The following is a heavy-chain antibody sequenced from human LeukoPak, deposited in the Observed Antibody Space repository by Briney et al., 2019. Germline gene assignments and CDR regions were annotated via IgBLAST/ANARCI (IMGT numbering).Heavy chain of an antibody. CDR1: GGSISSYY. V-gene: IGHV4-59*08. CDR3: ARQWYSSSWYYFDY. J-gene: IGHJ4*02. CDR2: IYYSGST. D-gene: IGHD6-13*01. Sequence: SETLSLTCTVSGGSISSYYWSWIRQPPGKGLEWIGYIYYSGSTNYNPSLKSRVTISVDTSKNQFSLKLSSVTAADTAVYYCARQWYSSSWYYFDYWGQGTLVTVSS.